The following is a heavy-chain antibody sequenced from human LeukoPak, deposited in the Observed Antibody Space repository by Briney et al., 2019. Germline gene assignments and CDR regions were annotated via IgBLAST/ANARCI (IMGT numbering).Heavy chain of an antibody. CDR2: IYYSGIT. D-gene: IGHD7-27*01. J-gene: IGHJ4*02. V-gene: IGHV4-30-4*01. Sequence: GREWIGYIYYSGITYYNPSLKSRVTISVDTSKNQFSLKLSSVTAADTAVYYCAREFLGQLTDYWGQGTLVTVSS. CDR3: AREFLGQLTDY.